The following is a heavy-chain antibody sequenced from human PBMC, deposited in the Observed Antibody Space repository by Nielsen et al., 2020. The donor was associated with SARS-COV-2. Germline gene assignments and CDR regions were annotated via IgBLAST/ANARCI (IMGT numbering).Heavy chain of an antibody. D-gene: IGHD6-19*01. Sequence: SVKVSCKASGYTFTSYGISWVRQAPGQGLEWMGGIIPIFGTANYAQKFQGRVTITADKSTSTAYMELSSLRSEDTAVYYCARPLAVAGHSYYYGMDVWGQGTTVTVSS. CDR1: GYTFTSYG. CDR3: ARPLAVAGHSYYYGMDV. V-gene: IGHV1-69*06. J-gene: IGHJ6*02. CDR2: IIPIFGTA.